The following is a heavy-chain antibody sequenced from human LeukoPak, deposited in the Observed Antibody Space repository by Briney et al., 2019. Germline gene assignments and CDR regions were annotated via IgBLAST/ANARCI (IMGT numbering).Heavy chain of an antibody. V-gene: IGHV3-11*03. CDR1: GFTFSSYA. CDR3: ARSGSDSSGWYYFDY. CDR2: VSSSSSYT. J-gene: IGHJ4*02. Sequence: GGSLRLSCAASGFTFSSYAMSWTRQAPGKGLEWVSYVSSSSSYTNYAESVKGRFTISRDNAKNSLYLQMNSLRAEDTAVYYCARSGSDSSGWYYFDYWGQGTLVTVSS. D-gene: IGHD6-19*01.